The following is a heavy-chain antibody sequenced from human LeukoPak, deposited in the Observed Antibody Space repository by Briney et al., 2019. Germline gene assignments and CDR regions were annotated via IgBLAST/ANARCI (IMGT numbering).Heavy chain of an antibody. CDR3: AKLLTAGGSDY. CDR1: GFTFSSND. V-gene: IGHV3-23*01. Sequence: PGRSLRLSCAASGFTFSSNDMSWVRQAPGKGLEWVSSIGSSGINTYYADSVKGRFTVSRDNSKNTMYLQMNSLRAEDTAVYYCAKLLTAGGSDYWGQGSLVTVSS. CDR2: IGSSGINT. J-gene: IGHJ4*02. D-gene: IGHD6-13*01.